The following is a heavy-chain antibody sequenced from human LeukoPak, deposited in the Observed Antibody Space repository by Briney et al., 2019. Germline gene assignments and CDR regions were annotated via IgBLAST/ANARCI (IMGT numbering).Heavy chain of an antibody. J-gene: IGHJ3*02. CDR3: ARRSIVPVAAADALDI. D-gene: IGHD2-2*01. CDR1: GYSFTSYW. Sequence: GESLKISCEGSGYSFTSYWIGWVRQMPGKGLEWMGIIYPGGSDTRYSPSFQGQVTFSADKSISTAYLQWSSLRASDTAIYYCARRSIVPVAAADALDIWGQGTMVTVSS. V-gene: IGHV5-51*01. CDR2: IYPGGSDT.